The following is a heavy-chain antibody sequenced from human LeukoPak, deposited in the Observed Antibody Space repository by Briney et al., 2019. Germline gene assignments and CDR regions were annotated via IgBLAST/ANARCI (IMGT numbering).Heavy chain of an antibody. CDR1: GYTFTGYY. Sequence: GASVKVSCKASGYTFTGYYMHWVRQAPGQGLEWMGWISAYNGNTNYAQKLQGRVTMTTDTSTSTAYMELRSLRSDDTAVYYCARDYYDYVWGSYRYTNFDYWGQGTLVTVSS. V-gene: IGHV1-18*04. CDR2: ISAYNGNT. D-gene: IGHD3-16*02. J-gene: IGHJ4*02. CDR3: ARDYYDYVWGSYRYTNFDY.